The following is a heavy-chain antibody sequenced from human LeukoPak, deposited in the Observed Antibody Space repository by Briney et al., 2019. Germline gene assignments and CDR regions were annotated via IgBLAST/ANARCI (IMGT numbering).Heavy chain of an antibody. CDR1: GGSFSGYY. CDR2: IHHSGST. J-gene: IGHJ4*02. CDR3: ARGLMWAAAGFDY. V-gene: IGHV4-34*01. Sequence: SETLSLTCAVYGGSFSGYYWSWIRQPPANGLEWIGEIHHSGSTNYNPSLKSRVTISVDTSKNQFSLKLSSVTAADTAVYYCARGLMWAAAGFDYWGQGILVTVSS. D-gene: IGHD6-13*01.